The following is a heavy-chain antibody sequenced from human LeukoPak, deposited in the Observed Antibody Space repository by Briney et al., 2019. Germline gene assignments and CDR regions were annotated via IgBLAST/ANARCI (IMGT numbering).Heavy chain of an antibody. V-gene: IGHV4-59*01. CDR2: INYSGRT. CDR3: ARNGRYCSGGGCSGYYYYMDV. Sequence: SETLSLTCTVSGGSINSYYWSWVRQPPGKGLEWIGYINYSGRTNYYPSLKNGLIISVDTYTNQFSLKLSSVTAADTAVYYCARNGRYCSGGGCSGYYYYMDVWGKGTPVTVSS. D-gene: IGHD2-15*01. J-gene: IGHJ6*03. CDR1: GGSINSYY.